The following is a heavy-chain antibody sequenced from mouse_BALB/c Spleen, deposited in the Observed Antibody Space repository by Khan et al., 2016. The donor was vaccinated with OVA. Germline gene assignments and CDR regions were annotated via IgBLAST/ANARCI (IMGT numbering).Heavy chain of an antibody. CDR2: ISTGGHYT. J-gene: IGHJ3*01. D-gene: IGHD1-1*01. Sequence: EVELVESGGDLVAPGGSLKLSCAASGFTFSTYGMSWVRQTPDKRLEWVATISTGGHYTYYPDSVRGRFTISRDNAKNTLYLQMTSLKSEDTDRFYCARLAYYYDSEGFAYWGQGTLVTVSA. CDR1: GFTFSTYG. CDR3: ARLAYYYDSEGFAY. V-gene: IGHV5-6*01.